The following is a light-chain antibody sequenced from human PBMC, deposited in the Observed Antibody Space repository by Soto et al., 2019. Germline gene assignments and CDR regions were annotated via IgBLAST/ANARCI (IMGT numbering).Light chain of an antibody. J-gene: IGKJ1*01. V-gene: IGKV1-39*01. CDR1: QSSSSY. CDR2: AES. Sequence: EMQMTQSPSSLSVSVGDRVTITCRASQSSSSYLNWYQQKPWKAHKLLIYAESSLQSGVPSRFSGSGSGTDFTLTISSQQPEDFATYYCQESYSTPWTFGQGTKVEIK. CDR3: QESYSTPWT.